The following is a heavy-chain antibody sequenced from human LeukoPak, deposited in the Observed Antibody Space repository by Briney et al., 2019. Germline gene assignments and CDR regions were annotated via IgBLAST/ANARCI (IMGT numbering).Heavy chain of an antibody. CDR1: GGSISSSSYY. D-gene: IGHD3-22*01. V-gene: IGHV4-39*07. Sequence: SETLSLTCTVSGGSISSSSYYWGWIRQPPGKGLELIGEINHSGSTNYNPSLKSRVTISVDTSKNQFSLKLSSVTAADTAVYYCARAERYYDSSGYFDYWGQGTLVTVSS. CDR3: ARAERYYDSSGYFDY. CDR2: INHSGST. J-gene: IGHJ4*02.